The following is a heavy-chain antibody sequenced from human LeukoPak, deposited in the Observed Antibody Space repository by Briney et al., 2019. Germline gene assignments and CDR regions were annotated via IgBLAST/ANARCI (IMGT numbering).Heavy chain of an antibody. V-gene: IGHV3-7*01. Sequence: GGSLRLSCTASGFTFTTYWMSWVRHPPGKGLEWVANIKQDGTEKYYVDSVKGRFTISRDNAKNSLYLQMNSLRVEDTAVYYCAKVAKYYYGSETYYFFEQWGQGTPVTASS. CDR2: IKQDGTEK. J-gene: IGHJ4*02. CDR1: GFTFTTYW. D-gene: IGHD3-10*01. CDR3: AKVAKYYYGSETYYFFEQ.